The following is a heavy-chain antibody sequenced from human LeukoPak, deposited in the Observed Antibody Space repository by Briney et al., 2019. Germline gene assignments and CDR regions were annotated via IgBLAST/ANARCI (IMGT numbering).Heavy chain of an antibody. V-gene: IGHV4-39*01. D-gene: IGHD2-2*02. J-gene: IGHJ4*02. CDR2: IYYSGST. CDR3: ARYIVVVPAAIGWKEYSSSWFKGGTIDY. CDR1: GGSISSSSYY. Sequence: SETLSLTCTVSGGSISSSSYYWGWIRQPPGKGLEWIGSIYYSGSTYYNPSLKSRVTISVDTSKNQFSLKLSSVTAADTAVYYCARYIVVVPAAIGWKEYSSSWFKGGTIDYWGQGTLVTVSS.